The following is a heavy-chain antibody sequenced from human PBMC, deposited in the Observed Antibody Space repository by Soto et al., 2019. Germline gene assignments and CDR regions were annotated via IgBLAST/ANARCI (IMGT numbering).Heavy chain of an antibody. CDR3: ARVLIAGVTTD. V-gene: IGHV4-34*01. CDR1: GGSFSGYY. J-gene: IGHJ4*02. D-gene: IGHD5-18*01. Sequence: QVQLQQWGAGLLKPSETLSLTCAVYGGSFSGYYWSWIRQPPGKGLEWIGESNHVGNTNYNPSLKSLVTMSVDPSKNQFCLRLTSVTAADTAVYYCARVLIAGVTTDWGQGTLVIVSS. CDR2: SNHVGNT.